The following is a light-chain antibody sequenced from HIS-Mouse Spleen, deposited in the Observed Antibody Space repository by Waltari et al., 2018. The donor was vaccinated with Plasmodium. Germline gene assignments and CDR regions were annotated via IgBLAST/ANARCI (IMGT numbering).Light chain of an antibody. CDR3: QQYGSSPWT. V-gene: IGKV3-20*01. Sequence: EIVLTQYPGTLSLSPGERATLSCRASQSVSSSYSAWYQQKPGQAPRLLIYGASSRATGIPDRFSGSGSGTDFTLTISRLEPEDFAVYYCQQYGSSPWTFGQGTKVEIK. CDR2: GAS. CDR1: QSVSSSY. J-gene: IGKJ1*01.